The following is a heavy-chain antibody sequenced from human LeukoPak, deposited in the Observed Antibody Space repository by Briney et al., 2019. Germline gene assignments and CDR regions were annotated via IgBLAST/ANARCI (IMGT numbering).Heavy chain of an antibody. Sequence: GGSLRLSCAASGFTFDDYPMHWVRQGPGKGLEWLSLISGDGATTYYADSVKGRFTISRDNIKNSPYLQMNSLRTEDTALYYCAKDYYWGQGTLVTVSS. CDR3: AKDYY. CDR1: GFTFDDYP. J-gene: IGHJ4*02. V-gene: IGHV3-43*02. CDR2: ISGDGATT.